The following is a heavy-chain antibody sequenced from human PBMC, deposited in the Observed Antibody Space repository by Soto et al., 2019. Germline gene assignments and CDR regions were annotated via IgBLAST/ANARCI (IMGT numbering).Heavy chain of an antibody. V-gene: IGHV2-5*01. D-gene: IGHD3-22*01. Sequence: HITLKESGPTLVKPTQTLTLTCTVSGFSLSTSGVAVSWIRQPPGKALEWLALIFWNDDRRYSPSLKSRLTITKDTSNNQVVLTMTNMDSVDTATYYCAHTSYVGSGYYFPGHWGQGTLVTVSS. CDR3: AHTSYVGSGYYFPGH. CDR1: GFSLSTSGVA. J-gene: IGHJ4*02. CDR2: IFWNDDR.